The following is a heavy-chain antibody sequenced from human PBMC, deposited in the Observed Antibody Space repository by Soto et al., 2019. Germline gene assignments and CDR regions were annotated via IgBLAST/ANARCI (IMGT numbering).Heavy chain of an antibody. CDR3: ARELKPYNSGWYFTLS. J-gene: IGHJ5*02. Sequence: SETLSLTCSVSGGSVSSHYWSWVRQPAGKGLEWIGRIYISGNTKYNPSFKSRVTMSVDTSKNQVSLRLGSVTAADTAVYYCARELKPYNSGWYFTLSWSQGTQVTVSS. D-gene: IGHD6-19*01. CDR1: GGSVSSHY. CDR2: IYISGNT. V-gene: IGHV4-4*07.